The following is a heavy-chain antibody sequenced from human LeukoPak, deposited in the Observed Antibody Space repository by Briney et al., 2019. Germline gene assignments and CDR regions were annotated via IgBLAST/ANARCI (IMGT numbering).Heavy chain of an antibody. CDR1: GFTFSSYA. D-gene: IGHD5-12*01. J-gene: IGHJ4*02. V-gene: IGHV3-23*01. CDR2: ISGSGGSR. Sequence: PAGSLRLSCAASGFTFSSYATSWVRQAPGKGLEWLSSISGSGGSRYYADSLKGRFTISRDNSKNTLYLQMNSLRAEDTAVYYCAKSTFEVATMVDYWGQGTLVTVSS. CDR3: AKSTFEVATMVDY.